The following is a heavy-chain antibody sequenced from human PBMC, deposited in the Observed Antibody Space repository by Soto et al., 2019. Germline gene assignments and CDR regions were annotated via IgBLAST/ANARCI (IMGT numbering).Heavy chain of an antibody. CDR1: GESVSSGNYY. CDR2: MSHRGGT. V-gene: IGHV4-61*03. CDR3: ARVERGTATTVVDAFDI. Sequence: SETLSLTCAVYGESVSSGNYYWSWIRQPPGKGLEWIGEMSHRGGTHFNPSLKSRVTISVDTSKSHFSLKMSSVTAADTALYYCARVERGTATTVVDAFDIWGPGTMVT. D-gene: IGHD1-1*01. J-gene: IGHJ3*02.